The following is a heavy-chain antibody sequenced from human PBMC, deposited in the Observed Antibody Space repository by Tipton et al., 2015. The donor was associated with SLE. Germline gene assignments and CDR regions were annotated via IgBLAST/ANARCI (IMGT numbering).Heavy chain of an antibody. Sequence: SLRLSCAASGFTFSTYWMTWVRQTPKKGLEWVANINQDGSEKNYVDSVKGRFTVSRDNAKNSVYLQMDSLRAEDTAVYYCARDKRSASLFDYWGQGTLITVSS. J-gene: IGHJ4*02. CDR2: INQDGSEK. D-gene: IGHD3-3*01. CDR3: ARDKRSASLFDY. V-gene: IGHV3-7*01. CDR1: GFTFSTYW.